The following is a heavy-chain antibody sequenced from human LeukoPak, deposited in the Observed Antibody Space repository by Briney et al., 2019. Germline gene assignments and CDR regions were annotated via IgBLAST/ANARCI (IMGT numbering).Heavy chain of an antibody. CDR2: FSNSGSTT. D-gene: IGHD2-21*02. J-gene: IGHJ5*02. V-gene: IGHV3-23*01. Sequence: PGGSLRLSCAASGFTFSNYGMSWVRQAPGKGLEWVSGFSNSGSTTYYADSVKGRFTISRENSKNTLYLQMNSPGAAATAAYYCAKDCDWDRFEPWGQGTLVTVSS. CDR3: AKDCDWDRFEP. CDR1: GFTFSNYG.